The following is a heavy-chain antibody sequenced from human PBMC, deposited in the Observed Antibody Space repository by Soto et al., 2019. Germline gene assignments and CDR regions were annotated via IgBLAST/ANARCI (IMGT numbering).Heavy chain of an antibody. J-gene: IGHJ6*02. V-gene: IGHV3-33*01. Sequence: GGSLRLSCAASGFTFSSYGMHWVRQAPGKGLEWVAVIWYDGSNKYYADSVKGEFTNSRDNSKNTLDLQMNSLRAEDRAVYDCARSASSGWYGTPYYYGMDVWGQGTTVTVSS. CDR2: IWYDGSNK. CDR1: GFTFSSYG. D-gene: IGHD6-19*01. CDR3: ARSASSGWYGTPYYYGMDV.